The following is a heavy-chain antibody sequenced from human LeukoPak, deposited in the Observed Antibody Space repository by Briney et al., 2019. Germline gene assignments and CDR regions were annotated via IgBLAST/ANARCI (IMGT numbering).Heavy chain of an antibody. V-gene: IGHV3-74*01. CDR3: ARGLRGYSSYCKDY. Sequence: GGSLRLSCAASGFTFSSYWMHWVRHAPGKGLVWVSRINSDGSSTTYADSVKGRFTISRDNAKNTLYLQMNSLRAEDTAVYYCARGLRGYSSYCKDYWGQGTPVTVSS. J-gene: IGHJ4*02. CDR2: INSDGSST. CDR1: GFTFSSYW. D-gene: IGHD6-13*01.